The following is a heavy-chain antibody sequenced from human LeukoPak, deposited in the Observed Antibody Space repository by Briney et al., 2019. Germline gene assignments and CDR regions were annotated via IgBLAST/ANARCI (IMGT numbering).Heavy chain of an antibody. J-gene: IGHJ4*02. V-gene: IGHV4-39*01. D-gene: IGHD6-13*01. CDR2: IYYSGST. CDR1: GGSIRSSSYY. CDR3: ARQVVAAAGTGYFDY. Sequence: SETLSLTCTVSGGSIRSSSYYWGWIRQPPRKGLEWIGSIYYSGSTYYNASLKSRGTISVDTSKNQFSLKLNSVTAADTAVYFCARQVVAAAGTGYFDYWGQGTLVTVSS.